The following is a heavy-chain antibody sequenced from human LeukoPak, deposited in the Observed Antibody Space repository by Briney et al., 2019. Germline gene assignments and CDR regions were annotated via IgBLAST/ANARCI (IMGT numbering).Heavy chain of an antibody. CDR2: TYFRSQWFI. D-gene: IGHD3-22*01. V-gene: IGHV6-1*01. Sequence: SPTLSLSFAISVDSVSIDSAAWNWGRHSPPRGIGWVGSTYFRSQWFIYYALSVKTRLTITADTSRNQFSLELNSVTPEDTAVYYCARGSGYYDTGSLFFVDNWGGGTLVTVSS. CDR1: VDSVSIDSAA. J-gene: IGHJ4*02. CDR3: ARGSGYYDTGSLFFVDN.